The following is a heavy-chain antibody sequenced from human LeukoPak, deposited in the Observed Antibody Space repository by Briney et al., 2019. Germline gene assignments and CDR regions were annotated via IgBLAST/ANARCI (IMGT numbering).Heavy chain of an antibody. CDR2: INPNSGGT. CDR3: VKSSDWYLEY. V-gene: IGHV1-2*02. J-gene: IGHJ4*02. CDR1: GYSFISYY. Sequence: ASMKVSCKASGYSFISYYIHWVRQAPGQGLTWMGWINPNSGGTNYAQNFQGRVTLTRDTTISTAYMELSRLRSDDTALYYCVKSSDWYLEYWGQGTLVTVSS. D-gene: IGHD3-9*01.